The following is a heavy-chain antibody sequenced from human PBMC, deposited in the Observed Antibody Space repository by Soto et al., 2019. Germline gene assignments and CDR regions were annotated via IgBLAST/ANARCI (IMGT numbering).Heavy chain of an antibody. V-gene: IGHV1-2*04. Sequence: ASVKVSCKASGYTFTGYYMHWVRQAPGQGLEWMGWINPNSGGTNYAQKFQGWVTMTRDTSISTAYMELSRLRSDDTAVYYCARAQSYYPLCDYWGQGTLVTVSS. J-gene: IGHJ4*02. CDR2: INPNSGGT. D-gene: IGHD1-26*01. CDR3: ARAQSYYPLCDY. CDR1: GYTFTGYY.